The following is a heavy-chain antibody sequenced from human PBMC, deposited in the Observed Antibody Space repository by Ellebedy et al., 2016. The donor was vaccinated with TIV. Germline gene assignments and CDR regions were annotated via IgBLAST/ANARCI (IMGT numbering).Heavy chain of an antibody. CDR2: IEPSGGTT. Sequence: AASVKVSCKTSGYTFTDYYIHWVRQAPGQGLEWMGIIEPSGGTTIYAQKFQGRVTMTRDTSTITVYMELSSLRSEDTAVYYCAREDLLSRHSSDHYGMDVWGKGTTVTVSS. D-gene: IGHD6-6*01. CDR1: GYTFTDYY. V-gene: IGHV1-46*01. J-gene: IGHJ6*04. CDR3: AREDLLSRHSSDHYGMDV.